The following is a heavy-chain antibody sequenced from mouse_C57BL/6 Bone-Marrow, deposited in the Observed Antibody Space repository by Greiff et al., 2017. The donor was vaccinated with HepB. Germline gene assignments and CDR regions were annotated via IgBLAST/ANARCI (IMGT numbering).Heavy chain of an antibody. CDR2: ISSGGSYT. CDR3: ARDDPYGNSWFAY. V-gene: IGHV5-6*01. CDR1: GFTFSSYG. D-gene: IGHD2-1*01. Sequence: EVKVVESGGDLVKPGGSLKLSCAASGFTFSSYGMSWVRQTPDKRLEWVATISSGGSYTYYPDSVKGRFTISRDNAKNTLYLQMSSLKSEDTAMYYCARDDPYGNSWFAYWGQGTLVTVSA. J-gene: IGHJ3*01.